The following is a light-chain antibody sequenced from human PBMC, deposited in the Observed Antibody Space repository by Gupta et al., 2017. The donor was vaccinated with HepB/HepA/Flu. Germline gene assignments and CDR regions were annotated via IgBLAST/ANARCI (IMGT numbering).Light chain of an antibody. CDR1: TGPVTSGHS. J-gene: IGLJ3*02. Sequence: AVVTQAPSLPVSPGGTVTLTCGSSTGPVTSGHSPSWCQQTPGQAPRTLIYDTSNKPSWTPARFSVSCSGGKAALTLAGAKPEDEDEYYCWLSYSGSRAFGGGTKLTVL. CDR3: WLSYSGSRA. V-gene: IGLV7-46*01. CDR2: DTS.